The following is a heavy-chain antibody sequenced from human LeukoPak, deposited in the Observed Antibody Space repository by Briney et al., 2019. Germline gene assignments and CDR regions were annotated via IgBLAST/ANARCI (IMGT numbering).Heavy chain of an antibody. CDR2: INQSGGT. D-gene: IGHD6-25*01. V-gene: IGHV4-34*01. CDR1: GGSFSGYY. J-gene: IGHJ3*02. Sequence: SETLCLTCAVYGGSFSGYYWSWIRQPPGKRLEWIGEINQSGGTNYNPSLRSRVSISVDTSKNQFSLKLSSMTAADTAVYFCATIQRDHAFDIWGQGTMVTVSS. CDR3: ATIQRDHAFDI.